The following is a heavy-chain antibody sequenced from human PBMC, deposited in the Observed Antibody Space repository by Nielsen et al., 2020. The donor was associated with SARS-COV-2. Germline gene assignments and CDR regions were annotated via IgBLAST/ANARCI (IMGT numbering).Heavy chain of an antibody. CDR3: AKTADYYGSGSGAFDI. Sequence: GSLRLSCAASGFTFSSYGMHWVRQAPGKGLEWVAVISYDGSNKYYADSVKGRFTISRDNSKNTLYLQMNSLRAEDTAVYYCAKTADYYGSGSGAFDIWGQGTMVTVSS. CDR1: GFTFSSYG. CDR2: ISYDGSNK. J-gene: IGHJ3*02. V-gene: IGHV3-30*18. D-gene: IGHD3-10*01.